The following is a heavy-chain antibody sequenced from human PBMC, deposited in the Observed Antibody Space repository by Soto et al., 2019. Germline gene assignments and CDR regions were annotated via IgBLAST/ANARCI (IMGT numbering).Heavy chain of an antibody. Sequence: QVQLVQSGAEVKKPGASVKVSCKASGYTFASYAITWMRHAPGQGLAWMGWISAYNGNTNYAPKPQAKVTMTTAPPPSPPYMELRSLESAAPAVYSCARDPPPPDYWGQGTWSPSPQ. J-gene: IGHJ4*02. CDR2: ISAYNGNT. V-gene: IGHV1-18*01. CDR1: GYTFASYA. CDR3: ARDPPPPDY.